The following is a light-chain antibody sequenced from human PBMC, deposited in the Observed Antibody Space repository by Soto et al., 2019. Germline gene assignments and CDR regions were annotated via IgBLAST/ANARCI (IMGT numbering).Light chain of an antibody. CDR2: EVN. CDR1: SSDVGSYNL. V-gene: IGLV2-23*02. Sequence: QSALTQPASVSGSPGQSITISCTGTSSDVGSYNLVSWYQQHPGKAPKLIIYEVNKRPSGISGRFSGSKSGNTASLTISGLQAGDEADYSCHSYAGSRNHYVFGTGTKVTVL. CDR3: HSYAGSRNHYV. J-gene: IGLJ1*01.